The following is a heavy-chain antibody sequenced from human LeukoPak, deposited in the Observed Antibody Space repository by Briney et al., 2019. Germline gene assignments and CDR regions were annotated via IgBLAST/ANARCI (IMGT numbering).Heavy chain of an antibody. Sequence: GRSRRLSCAPSGFTFSSYNMKWVRQAPRKGREWVSSISCSSSYTFYADSVKGRFTISGDNSKNSLYMQMNSLRAEDTAVYYCARGDGGSFDYWGQGTLVTVSS. J-gene: IGHJ4*02. V-gene: IGHV3-21*01. D-gene: IGHD2-21*02. CDR2: ISCSSSYT. CDR1: GFTFSSYN. CDR3: ARGDGGSFDY.